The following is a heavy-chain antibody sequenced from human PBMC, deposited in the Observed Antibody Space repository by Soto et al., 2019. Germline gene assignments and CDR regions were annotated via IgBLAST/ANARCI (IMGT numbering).Heavy chain of an antibody. CDR1: GFTFSSYA. Sequence: QVQLVESGGGVVQPGRSLRLSCAASGFTFSSYAMHWVRQAPGKGLEWVAVKSYDGSNKYYADSVKGRFTISRDNSKNTLYLQMNSLRAEDTAVYYCARDNRFDYWGQGTLVTVSS. V-gene: IGHV3-30-3*01. CDR2: KSYDGSNK. CDR3: ARDNRFDY. J-gene: IGHJ4*02.